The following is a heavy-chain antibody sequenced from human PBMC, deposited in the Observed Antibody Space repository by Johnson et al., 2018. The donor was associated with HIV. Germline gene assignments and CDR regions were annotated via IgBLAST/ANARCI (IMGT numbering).Heavy chain of an antibody. D-gene: IGHD5-18*01. Sequence: EVQLVESGGGLIQPGGSLRLSCAASGFTVSSNYMSWVRQVPGKGLVWVSRINNDGSSTSYADSVKGRFTISRDNAKNTLYLQMNSLRAEDTAAFYCVRERQSGTMQLWLRVNDAFDIWGQGTMVTVSS. J-gene: IGHJ3*02. V-gene: IGHV3-74*01. CDR3: VRERQSGTMQLWLRVNDAFDI. CDR1: GFTVSSNY. CDR2: INNDGSST.